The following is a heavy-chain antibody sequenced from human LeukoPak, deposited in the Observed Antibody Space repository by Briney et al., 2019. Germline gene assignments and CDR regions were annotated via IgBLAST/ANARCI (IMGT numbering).Heavy chain of an antibody. J-gene: IGHJ6*03. D-gene: IGHD3-10*01. CDR2: INPNSGGT. Sequence: ASVKVSCKASGYTFTSYYMHWVRQAPGQGLEWMGWINPNSGGTNYAQKFQGRVTMTRDTSISTAYMELSRLRSDDTAVYYCARDLPYGYYMDVWGKGTTVTVSS. CDR1: GYTFTSYY. V-gene: IGHV1-2*02. CDR3: ARDLPYGYYMDV.